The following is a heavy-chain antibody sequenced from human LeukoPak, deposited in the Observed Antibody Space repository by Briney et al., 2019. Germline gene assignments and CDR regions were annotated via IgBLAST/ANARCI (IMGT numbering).Heavy chain of an antibody. Sequence: GESLKISCKGSGYRFSTYWIGWVRQMPGKGLEWMGVIFPDDSDTRYSPSFQGQVTISADKSINTAYPQWSSLRASDSAMYYCAKGGGGTKGSAFDFWGQGTMVIVSS. CDR3: AKGGGGTKGSAFDF. J-gene: IGHJ3*01. D-gene: IGHD1-26*01. V-gene: IGHV5-51*01. CDR2: IFPDDSDT. CDR1: GYRFSTYW.